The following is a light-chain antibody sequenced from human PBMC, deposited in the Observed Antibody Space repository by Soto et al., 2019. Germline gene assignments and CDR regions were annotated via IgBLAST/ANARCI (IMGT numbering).Light chain of an antibody. Sequence: QSVLTQPASVSGSPGQSITISCTGTSSDVGAYNYVSWYQQHPGKVPKLMIYEVSNRPSGVSNRFSGSKFGNTASLTLSGLQAEDEADYYCSSYTSSSTYVFGTGTKVTVL. J-gene: IGLJ1*01. CDR2: EVS. CDR1: SSDVGAYNY. V-gene: IGLV2-14*01. CDR3: SSYTSSSTYV.